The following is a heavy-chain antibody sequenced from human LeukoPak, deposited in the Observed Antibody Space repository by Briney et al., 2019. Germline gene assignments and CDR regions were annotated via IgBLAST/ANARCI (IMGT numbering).Heavy chain of an antibody. CDR3: ARVHCSSTSCYTFDP. J-gene: IGHJ5*02. D-gene: IGHD2-2*02. V-gene: IGHV4-38-2*02. CDR2: IYHSGST. Sequence: SETLSLTCTVSGYSISSCYYWGWIRQPPGKGLEWIGSIYHSGSTYYNPSLKSRVTISVDTSKNQFSLKLSSVTAADTAVYYCARVHCSSTSCYTFDPWGQGTLVTVSS. CDR1: GYSISSCYY.